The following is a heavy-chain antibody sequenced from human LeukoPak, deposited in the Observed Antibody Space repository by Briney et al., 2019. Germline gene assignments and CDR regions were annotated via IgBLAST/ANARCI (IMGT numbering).Heavy chain of an antibody. Sequence: GGSLRLSCSASGFTFSSYAMHWVRQAPGKGLEYVSAIGSNGGSTYYADSVKGRFTISRDNSKNTLYLQMSSLRAEDTAVYYCVKEGRPIVVDHYFDYWGQGTLVTVSS. D-gene: IGHD1-26*01. V-gene: IGHV3-64D*06. J-gene: IGHJ4*02. CDR2: IGSNGGST. CDR3: VKEGRPIVVDHYFDY. CDR1: GFTFSSYA.